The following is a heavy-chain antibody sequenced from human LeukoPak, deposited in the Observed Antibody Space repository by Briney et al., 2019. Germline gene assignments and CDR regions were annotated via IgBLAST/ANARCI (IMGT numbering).Heavy chain of an antibody. CDR1: GYTFTSYN. D-gene: IGHD2-21*01. CDR3: AREPGLIGGDCCDY. Sequence: GASVKVSCKASGYTFTSYNINWVRQATGQGLEWMGWMNPNSGNTGYAQKFQGRVTMTRDMSTSTVYMELSSLRSEDTAVYYCAREPGLIGGDCCDYWGQGTLVTVSS. J-gene: IGHJ4*02. V-gene: IGHV1-8*02. CDR2: MNPNSGNT.